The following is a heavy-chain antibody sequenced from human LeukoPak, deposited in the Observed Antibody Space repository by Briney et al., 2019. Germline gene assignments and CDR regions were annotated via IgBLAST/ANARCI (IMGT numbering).Heavy chain of an antibody. CDR2: INPMSGET. CDR3: ARDLGAARNLRDGSPRSPEIYAFDI. D-gene: IGHD6-6*01. J-gene: IGHJ3*02. V-gene: IGHV1-8*01. Sequence: GASVKVSCKASRDTFTSYDIIWVRQATGQGLEWMGWINPMSGETGYAQEFQGRVTLTRSTSTSTVYMELSSLRSEDTAVYYCARDLGAARNLRDGSPRSPEIYAFDIWGQGTMVTVSS. CDR1: RDTFTSYD.